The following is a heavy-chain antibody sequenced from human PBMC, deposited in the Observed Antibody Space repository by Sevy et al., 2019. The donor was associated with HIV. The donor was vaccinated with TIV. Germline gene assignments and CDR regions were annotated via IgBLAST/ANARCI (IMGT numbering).Heavy chain of an antibody. CDR2: INQDGGQK. CDR1: GFTFSSYW. J-gene: IGHJ3*01. V-gene: IGHV3-7*01. CDR3: ARDPDPVPGVAFDV. Sequence: GGSLRLSCAASGFTFSSYWMHWVRQAPGKGLEWVAKINQDGGQKYYVDSVKGRFTISRDNAKSSLYLQMNSLRVEDTALYYCARDPDPVPGVAFDVWGQGTMVTVSS.